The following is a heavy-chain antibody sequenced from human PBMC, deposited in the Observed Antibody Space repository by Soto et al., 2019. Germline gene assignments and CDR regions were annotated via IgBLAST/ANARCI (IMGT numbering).Heavy chain of an antibody. J-gene: IGHJ6*02. CDR2: IIPIFGTA. Sequence: QVQLVQSGAEVKKPGSSVKVSCKASGGTFSSYAISWVRQAPGQGLEWMGGIIPIFGTADYAQKFQGIVTITADESTSTAYVELSSLRSEDTAVYYCSKNPENYFYGMDGWGQGTTVTVSS. CDR3: SKNPENYFYGMDG. V-gene: IGHV1-69*12. CDR1: GGTFSSYA.